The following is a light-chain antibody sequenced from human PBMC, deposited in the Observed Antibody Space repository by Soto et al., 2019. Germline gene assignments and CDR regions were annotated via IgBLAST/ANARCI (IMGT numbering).Light chain of an antibody. CDR2: EVS. J-gene: IGLJ1*01. CDR1: SSDVDGYNY. V-gene: IGLV2-14*01. CDR3: SSYTSSSIDDV. Sequence: QSALTQPASVSGSPGQSITISCTGTSSDVDGYNYVSWYQQHPGKAPKLMIYEVSNRPSGVSNRFSGSKSGNTASLTISGLQAEDEADYYCSSYTSSSIDDVFGTGTKVTVL.